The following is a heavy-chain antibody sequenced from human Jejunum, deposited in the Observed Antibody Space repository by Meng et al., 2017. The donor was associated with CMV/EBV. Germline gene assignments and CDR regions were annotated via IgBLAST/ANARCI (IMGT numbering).Heavy chain of an antibody. V-gene: IGHV4-59*01. CDR2: VDYSGTT. J-gene: IGHJ4*02. CDR1: GAPISGYS. D-gene: IGHD3-16*01. Sequence: VSGAPISGYSWHWVRQPPGKGLEWIGCVDYSGTTKYNPSLKGRVTISVDTSKSQFSLELRSVIATDTAVFYCARGWGTTSPWDYWGQGTLVTVSS. CDR3: ARGWGTTSPWDY.